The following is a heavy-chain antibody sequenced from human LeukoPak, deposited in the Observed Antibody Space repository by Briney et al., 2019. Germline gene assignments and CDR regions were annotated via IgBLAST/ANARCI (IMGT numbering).Heavy chain of an antibody. Sequence: ASVKVSCKASGYTFTSYAINWVRQATGQGLEWMGWMNPNSGNTGYAQKFQGRVTMTRNTSISTAYMELSSLRSEDTAVYYCARGHRPILRFLEWLPADAFDIWGQGTMVTVSS. V-gene: IGHV1-8*01. CDR3: ARGHRPILRFLEWLPADAFDI. D-gene: IGHD3-3*01. CDR1: GYTFTSYA. J-gene: IGHJ3*02. CDR2: MNPNSGNT.